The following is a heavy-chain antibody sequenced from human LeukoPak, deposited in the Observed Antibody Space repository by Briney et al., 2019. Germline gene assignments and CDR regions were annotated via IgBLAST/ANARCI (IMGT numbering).Heavy chain of an antibody. CDR3: ATYSEVVPAAMGYFDY. D-gene: IGHD2-2*01. V-gene: IGHV3-23*01. CDR1: GFTFSSYA. J-gene: IGHJ4*02. Sequence: GGSLRLSCAASGFTFSSYAMSWVRQAPGKGLEWVSAISGSGGSTYYADSVKGRFTISRDNSKNTLYLQMNSLRAEDTAVYYCATYSEVVPAAMGYFDYWGQGTLVTVSS. CDR2: ISGSGGST.